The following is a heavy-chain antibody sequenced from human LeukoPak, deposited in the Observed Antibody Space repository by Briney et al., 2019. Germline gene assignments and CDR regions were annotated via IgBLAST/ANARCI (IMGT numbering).Heavy chain of an antibody. J-gene: IGHJ4*02. CDR1: GFNFSSYA. CDR3: ARLTAAGRRTDFDY. Sequence: GGSLRLSCAASGFNFSSYAVHWVRQAPGKGLEWVAAISYDGSNKYYGDSVKGRFTISRDNSKNTLYLQMNSLRVEDTAVYYCARLTAAGRRTDFDYWGQGTLVTVSS. D-gene: IGHD6-13*01. CDR2: ISYDGSNK. V-gene: IGHV3-30*04.